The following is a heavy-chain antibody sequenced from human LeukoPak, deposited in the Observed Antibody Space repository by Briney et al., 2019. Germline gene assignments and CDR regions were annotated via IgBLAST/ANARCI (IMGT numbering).Heavy chain of an antibody. Sequence: ASVKVSCKASGYTFTGYYMHWVRQAPGQGLEWMGGIIPIFGTANYAQKFQGRVTITTDESTSTAYMELSSLRSEDTAVYYCARGLTEAVNYYYYMDVWGKGTTVTVSS. V-gene: IGHV1-69*05. D-gene: IGHD6-19*01. CDR1: GYTFTGYY. CDR3: ARGLTEAVNYYYYMDV. J-gene: IGHJ6*03. CDR2: IIPIFGTA.